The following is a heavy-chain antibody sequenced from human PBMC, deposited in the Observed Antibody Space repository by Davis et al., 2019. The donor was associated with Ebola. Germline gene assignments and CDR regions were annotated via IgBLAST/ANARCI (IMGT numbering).Heavy chain of an antibody. CDR3: ARHGEGP. CDR1: GGSISSSSYY. CDR2: IYYSGST. V-gene: IGHV4-39*01. Sequence: PGGSLRLSCTVSGGSISSSSYYWGWIRQPPGKGLEWIGSIYYSGSTYYNPSLKSRVTISVDTSKNQFSLKLSSVTAADTAVYYCARHGEGPWGQGTLVTVSS. J-gene: IGHJ5*02. D-gene: IGHD3-3*01.